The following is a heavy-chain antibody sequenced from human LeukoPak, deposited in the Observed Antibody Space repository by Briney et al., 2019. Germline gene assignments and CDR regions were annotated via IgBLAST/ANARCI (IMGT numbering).Heavy chain of an antibody. Sequence: ASVKVSRKTSGYTFNTYGINWVRQAPGQGLEWMGWISAYNGNTNYAQKLQGRVTMTRDTSTSTAYMELRGLRSDDTAVYYCAKVREYCTSTSCQRYYFDYWGQGTLVTVSS. J-gene: IGHJ4*02. V-gene: IGHV1-18*01. CDR2: ISAYNGNT. CDR1: GYTFNTYG. D-gene: IGHD2-2*01. CDR3: AKVREYCTSTSCQRYYFDY.